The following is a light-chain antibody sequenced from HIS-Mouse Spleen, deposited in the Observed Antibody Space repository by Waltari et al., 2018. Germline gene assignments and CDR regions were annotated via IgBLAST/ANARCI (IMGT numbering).Light chain of an antibody. Sequence: SYELTQPPSVSVSPVQTARITCSGDALPQPYAYWYQQKPGQAPVLVIYKDSERPSGIPERFSGSSSGTTVTLTISGVQAEDEADYYCQSADSSGTYVVFGGGTKLTVL. J-gene: IGLJ2*01. CDR3: QSADSSGTYVV. V-gene: IGLV3-25*03. CDR1: ALPQPY. CDR2: KDS.